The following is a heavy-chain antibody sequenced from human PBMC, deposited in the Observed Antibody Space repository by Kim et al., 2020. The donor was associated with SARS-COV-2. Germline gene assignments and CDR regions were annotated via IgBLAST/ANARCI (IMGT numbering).Heavy chain of an antibody. V-gene: IGHV3-30-3*01. CDR3: ARDSSGGFDQ. Sequence: GGSLRLSCAASGFTFSSYFIHWVRQAPGKGLEWVAVISYDGSDKSYADSVKGRFTISRDNSKSTLFLQMNSLTAEDTAVYYCARDSSGGFDQWGQGTLVTVSS. CDR1: GFTFSSYF. J-gene: IGHJ4*02. D-gene: IGHD1-26*01. CDR2: ISYDGSDK.